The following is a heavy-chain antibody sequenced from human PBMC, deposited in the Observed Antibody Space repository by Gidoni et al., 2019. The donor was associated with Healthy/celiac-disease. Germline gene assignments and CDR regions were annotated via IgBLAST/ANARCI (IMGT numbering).Heavy chain of an antibody. CDR1: GYSFTSYW. Sequence: EVQLVQSGAEVKKPGASLRIACKGSGYSFTSYWISWVRQMPGKGLEWMGRIDPSDSYTNYSPSFQGHVTISADKSISTAYLQWSSLKASDTAMYYCARPGYSSGWYGPNYYYYGMDVWGQGTTVTVSS. V-gene: IGHV5-10-1*03. J-gene: IGHJ6*02. CDR3: ARPGYSSGWYGPNYYYYGMDV. CDR2: IDPSDSYT. D-gene: IGHD6-19*01.